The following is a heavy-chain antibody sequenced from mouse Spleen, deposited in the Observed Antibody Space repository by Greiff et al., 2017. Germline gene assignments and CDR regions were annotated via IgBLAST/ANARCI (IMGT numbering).Heavy chain of an antibody. J-gene: IGHJ4*01. D-gene: IGHD1-1*01. CDR1: GYTFTSYW. Sequence: QVQLQQPGAELVKPGASVKLSCKASGYTFTSYWMQWVKQRPGQGLEWIGEIDPSDSYTNYNQKFKDKATLTVDKSSSTAYVQLSSLTSEDSAVYYCARRYGSSPYAMDYWGQGTSVTVSS. V-gene: IGHV1-50*01. CDR3: ARRYGSSPYAMDY. CDR2: IDPSDSYT.